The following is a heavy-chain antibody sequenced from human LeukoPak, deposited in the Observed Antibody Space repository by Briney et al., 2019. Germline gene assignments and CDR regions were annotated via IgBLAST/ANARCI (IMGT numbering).Heavy chain of an antibody. V-gene: IGHV4-4*07. CDR2: IYTSGST. Sequence: KPSETLSLTCTVSGGSISSYYWSWIRQPAGKGLEWIGRIYTSGSTNYNPSLKSRVTMSVDTSKNQFSLKLRSVTAADTAVYYCARDPTVVTPEAVDIWGQGTKVTVSS. J-gene: IGHJ3*02. D-gene: IGHD4-23*01. CDR3: ARDPTVVTPEAVDI. CDR1: GGSISSYY.